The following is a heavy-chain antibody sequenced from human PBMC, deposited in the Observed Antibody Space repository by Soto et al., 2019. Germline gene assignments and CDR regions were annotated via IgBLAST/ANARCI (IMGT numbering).Heavy chain of an antibody. D-gene: IGHD2-15*01. CDR2: IYPGDSDT. J-gene: IGHJ5*02. CDR3: ASGTYCSGGSCYSTRNWFDP. Sequence: XESLKVSWQGSGHSFTSYWIGWVRTVPGKGLEWMGIIYPGDSDTRYSPSFQGQVTISADKSISTAYLQWSSLKASDTAMYYCASGTYCSGGSCYSTRNWFDPWGQGTLVTVSS. CDR1: GHSFTSYW. V-gene: IGHV5-51*01.